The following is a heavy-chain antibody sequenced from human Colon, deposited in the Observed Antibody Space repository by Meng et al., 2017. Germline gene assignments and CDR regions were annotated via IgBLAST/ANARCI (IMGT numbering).Heavy chain of an antibody. CDR2: FHHSGNT. D-gene: IGHD6-19*01. V-gene: IGHV4-38-2*02. CDR3: ARDPPGAANDYFDY. J-gene: IGHJ4*02. Sequence: SETLSLTCTVSGYSISSGYYWGWIRQPPGKGLEWIGSFHHSGNTYYNPSLKSRVTISVDTSKNQFSLKLSSVTAADTAVYYCARDPPGAANDYFDYWGQGTLVTVSS. CDR1: GYSISSGYY.